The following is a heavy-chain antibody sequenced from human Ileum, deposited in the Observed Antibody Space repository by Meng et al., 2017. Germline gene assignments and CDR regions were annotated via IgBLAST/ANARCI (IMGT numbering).Heavy chain of an antibody. V-gene: IGHV4-4*02. CDR2: IYLAGSP. CDR1: GGSISSSFY. D-gene: IGHD2-15*01. J-gene: IGHJ4*02. Sequence: QVQLPESGPVVVEPSGTLSLTCTVSGGSISSSFYWSWVRQSPGKGLEWIGQIYLAGSPNYNPSLESRVTISVDKSKNQFSLRLTSVTAADTAIFYCVRHGGKYFDSWGQGTLVTVSS. CDR3: VRHGGKYFDS.